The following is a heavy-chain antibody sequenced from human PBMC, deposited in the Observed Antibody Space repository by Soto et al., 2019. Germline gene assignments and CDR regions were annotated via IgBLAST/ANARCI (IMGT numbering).Heavy chain of an antibody. CDR1: GFTFSGSA. Sequence: EVQLVESGGGLVQPGGSLKLSCAASGFTFSGSAMHWVRQASGKGLEWVGRIRSKANSYATAYAASVKGRFTISRDNSKNTLYLQMSSLRADDTAVYYCAKDRGAVRLAGLGYRYYGMDVWGQGTTVVVSS. CDR2: IRSKANSYAT. V-gene: IGHV3-73*02. J-gene: IGHJ6*02. D-gene: IGHD6-6*01. CDR3: AKDRGAVRLAGLGYRYYGMDV.